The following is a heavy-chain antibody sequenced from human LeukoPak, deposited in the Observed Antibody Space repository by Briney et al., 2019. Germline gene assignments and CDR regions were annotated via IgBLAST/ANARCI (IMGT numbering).Heavy chain of an antibody. Sequence: GASVKVSCKASGYTFTGYYMHWVRQAPGQGLEWMGWINPNSGGTNYAQKFQGRVTMTRDTSISTAYMELSRLRSDDTAVYYCARDISAVVGIAVAGTFDYWGQGTLVTVSS. CDR2: INPNSGGT. J-gene: IGHJ4*02. V-gene: IGHV1-2*02. CDR3: ARDISAVVGIAVAGTFDY. CDR1: GYTFTGYY. D-gene: IGHD6-19*01.